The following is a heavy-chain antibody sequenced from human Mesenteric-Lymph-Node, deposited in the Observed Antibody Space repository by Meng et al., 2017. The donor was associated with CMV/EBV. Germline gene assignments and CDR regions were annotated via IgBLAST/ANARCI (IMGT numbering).Heavy chain of an antibody. Sequence: GESLKISCAASGFTFSSYAMHWVRQAPGKGLEWVALISYDGSNKYYADSAKGRFTISRDNSKNTLYLQMNSLRAEDTAVYYCAKSPSSGWYYFDYWGQGMLVTVSS. V-gene: IGHV3-30-3*02. J-gene: IGHJ4*02. CDR3: AKSPSSGWYYFDY. CDR2: ISYDGSNK. D-gene: IGHD6-19*01. CDR1: GFTFSSYA.